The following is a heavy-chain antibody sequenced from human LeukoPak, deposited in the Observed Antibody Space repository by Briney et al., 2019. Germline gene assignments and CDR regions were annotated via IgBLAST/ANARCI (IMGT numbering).Heavy chain of an antibody. Sequence: GGSLRLSCTVSGFTVSSNSMSWVRQAPGKGLEWVSFIYSDNTHYSDSVKGRFTISRDNAKNSLHLQMSSLRAEDTAVYYCARDSANVVGAKSIFDYWGQGALVTVSS. V-gene: IGHV3-53*01. J-gene: IGHJ4*02. CDR1: GFTVSSNS. CDR3: ARDSANVVGAKSIFDY. D-gene: IGHD1-26*01. CDR2: IYSDNT.